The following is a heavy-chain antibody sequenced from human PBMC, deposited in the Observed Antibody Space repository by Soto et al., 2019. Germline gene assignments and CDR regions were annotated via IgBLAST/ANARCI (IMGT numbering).Heavy chain of an antibody. J-gene: IGHJ3*02. CDR2: ISAYNGNT. Sequence: ASVKVSCKASGYTFTSYGISWVRQAPGQGLEWMGWISAYNGNTNYAQKLQGRVTMTTDTSTSTAYMELRSLRSDDTAVYYCASDRQQLVRDAFDIWGQGSMVTVSS. CDR1: GYTFTSYG. D-gene: IGHD6-13*01. V-gene: IGHV1-18*01. CDR3: ASDRQQLVRDAFDI.